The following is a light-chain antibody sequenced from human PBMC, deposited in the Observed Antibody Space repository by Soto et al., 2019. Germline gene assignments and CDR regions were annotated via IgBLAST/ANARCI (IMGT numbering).Light chain of an antibody. V-gene: IGLV2-23*02. CDR2: DVS. CDR3: CSYAGSSTYVV. Sequence: QLVLTQPASVSGSPGQSITISCTGTSSDVGSYNLVSWYQQHPGKAPKLMIYDVSKRPSGVSNRFSGSKSGNTASLTISGLQAEDEADYYCCSYAGSSTYVVFGGGTKVTVL. CDR1: SSDVGSYNL. J-gene: IGLJ2*01.